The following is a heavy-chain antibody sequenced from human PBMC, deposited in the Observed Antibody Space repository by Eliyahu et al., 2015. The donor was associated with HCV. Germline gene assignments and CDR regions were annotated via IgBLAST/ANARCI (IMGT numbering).Heavy chain of an antibody. CDR3: TSGGAHSQTFGGVNMHFYGMDV. J-gene: IGHJ6*02. D-gene: IGHD3-16*01. V-gene: IGHV3-49*04. CDR1: GFSFGDXX. CDR2: IRTKAYGETT. Sequence: EVQLVESGGGLVQPGRSLRLSCXAXGFSFGDXXXSWVXQAAGKGLGWIGFIRTKAYGETTQYTASVKGRFIISRDDSKSIAYLQMNSLTTEDTAVYFCTSGGAHSQTFGGVNMHFYGMDVWGQGTKVTVSS.